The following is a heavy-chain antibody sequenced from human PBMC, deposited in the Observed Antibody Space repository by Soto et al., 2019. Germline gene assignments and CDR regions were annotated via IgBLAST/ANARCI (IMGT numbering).Heavy chain of an antibody. CDR3: ARDLVSAMVSYYYGMDV. CDR1: GYTFTGYY. CDR2: INPNSGGT. Sequence: GASVKVSCKVSGYTFTGYYMHWVRQAPGQGLEWMGWINPNSGGTNYAQKFQGRVTMTRDTSISTAYMELSRLRSDDTAVYYCARDLVSAMVSYYYGMDVWGQGTTVTVSS. V-gene: IGHV1-2*02. J-gene: IGHJ6*02. D-gene: IGHD5-18*01.